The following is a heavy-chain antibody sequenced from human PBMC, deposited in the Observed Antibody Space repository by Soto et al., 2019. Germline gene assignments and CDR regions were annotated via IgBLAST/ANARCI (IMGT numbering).Heavy chain of an antibody. Sequence: QVRLQESGPGLVKPSETLSLTCTVSGGSITNYYWSWIRQSPGKGLEWIGHISHTGSTKYNPSLKSRVTISLDTSKNQFSLKLNSVTAADTAVYSCARDGSCSSTRCYEGNWFDPWGQGTLVTVSS. CDR1: GGSITNYY. J-gene: IGHJ5*02. CDR3: ARDGSCSSTRCYEGNWFDP. CDR2: ISHTGST. V-gene: IGHV4-59*01. D-gene: IGHD2-2*01.